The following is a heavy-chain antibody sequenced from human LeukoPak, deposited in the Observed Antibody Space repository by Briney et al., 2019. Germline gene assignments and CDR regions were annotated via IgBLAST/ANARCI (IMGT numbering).Heavy chain of an antibody. Sequence: SLRLXCAASXFTFSSYGMSWVRQAPGKGLEWVSSISGSGGSTYYADSVKGRFTISRDNSKNTLYLQMNSLRDEDTAVYYCAKSSYYDASGYYREYYFDYWGQGTLVTVSS. CDR2: ISGSGGST. V-gene: IGHV3-23*01. CDR1: XFTFSSYG. CDR3: AKSSYYDASGYYREYYFDY. J-gene: IGHJ4*02. D-gene: IGHD3-22*01.